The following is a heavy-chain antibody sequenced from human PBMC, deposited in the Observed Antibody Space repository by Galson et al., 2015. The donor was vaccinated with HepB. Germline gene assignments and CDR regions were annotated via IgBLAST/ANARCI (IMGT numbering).Heavy chain of an antibody. J-gene: IGHJ3*02. CDR1: GGSISSYY. CDR3: ARDRRDGYNLDAFDI. D-gene: IGHD5-24*01. CDR2: IYTSGRT. V-gene: IGHV4-4*07. Sequence: SETLSLTCTVSGGSISSYYWSWIRQPAGKGLEWIGRIYTSGRTNYNPSLDSRVTMSVDTSKNQFSLRLTSVTAADTAVYYCARDRRDGYNLDAFDIWGQGTMVTVSS.